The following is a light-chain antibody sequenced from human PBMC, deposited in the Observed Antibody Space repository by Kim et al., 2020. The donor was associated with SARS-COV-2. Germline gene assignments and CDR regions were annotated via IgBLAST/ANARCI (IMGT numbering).Light chain of an antibody. CDR3: AGWDDNLNAEV. J-gene: IGLJ3*02. Sequence: GQKVTSSCSGSSSNLGTNSVHWYQQFPGTAPEVLIYKNNTRPSGVPDRFSGSKSGTSASLAISGLQSGDEGDYYCAGWDDNLNAEVFGGGTQLTVL. CDR1: SSNLGTNS. CDR2: KNN. V-gene: IGLV1-44*01.